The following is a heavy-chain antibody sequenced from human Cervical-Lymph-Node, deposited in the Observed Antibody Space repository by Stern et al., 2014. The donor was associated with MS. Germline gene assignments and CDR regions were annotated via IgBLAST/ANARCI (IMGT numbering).Heavy chain of an antibody. CDR3: ARGGGLVGYFDY. D-gene: IGHD1-26*01. CDR2: ITPVFGTT. V-gene: IGHV1-69*06. Sequence: VPLVESGAEVMQPGSSVKVSCKASGDTFSSYAINWVRQVPGQGLEWMGGITPVFGTTNYAQKFQGRVTITADKSTNTAYMELMTLRSEDTAVYYCARGGGLVGYFDYWGQGTLVSVSS. CDR1: GDTFSSYA. J-gene: IGHJ4*02.